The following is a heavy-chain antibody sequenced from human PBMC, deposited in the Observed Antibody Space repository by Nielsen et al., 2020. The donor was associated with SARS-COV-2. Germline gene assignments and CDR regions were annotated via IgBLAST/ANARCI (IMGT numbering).Heavy chain of an antibody. V-gene: IGHV3-9*01. D-gene: IGHD6-13*01. CDR2: ISWNSGSI. CDR3: AKVEAAGNLDY. Sequence: SLKISCAASGFTFDDYAMHWVRQAPGKGLEWVSGISWNSGSIGYADSVKGRFTISRDNAKNSLYLQMNSLRAEDTALYHCAKVEAAGNLDYWGQGTLVTVSS. CDR1: GFTFDDYA. J-gene: IGHJ4*02.